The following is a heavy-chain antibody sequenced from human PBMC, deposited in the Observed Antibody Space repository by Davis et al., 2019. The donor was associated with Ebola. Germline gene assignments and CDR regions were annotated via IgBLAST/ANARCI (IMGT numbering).Heavy chain of an antibody. Sequence: GGSLRLSCAASGFTFSSYGMHWVRQAPGKGLEWVSYISSSGSTIYYADSVKGRFTISRDNAKNSLYLQMNSLRAEDTAVYYCARDSDLIAAAALDVWGQGTTVTVSS. CDR2: ISSSGSTI. J-gene: IGHJ6*02. CDR1: GFTFSSYG. D-gene: IGHD6-13*01. CDR3: ARDSDLIAAAALDV. V-gene: IGHV3-48*04.